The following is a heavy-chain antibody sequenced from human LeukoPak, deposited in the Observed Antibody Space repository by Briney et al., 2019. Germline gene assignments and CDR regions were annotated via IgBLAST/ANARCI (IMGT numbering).Heavy chain of an antibody. V-gene: IGHV1-24*01. D-gene: IGHD3-10*02. J-gene: IGHJ6*03. Sequence: GASVKVSCKISGETLTESAIHWVRQAPGKGLEWMGGFDPENGETVYAQKFQGRVTLTEDTSIDTTYMELSGLRSEDTAVYFCCSGSNYYHWYMDVWGKGTTVIVSS. CDR3: CSGSNYYHWYMDV. CDR1: GETLTESA. CDR2: FDPENGET.